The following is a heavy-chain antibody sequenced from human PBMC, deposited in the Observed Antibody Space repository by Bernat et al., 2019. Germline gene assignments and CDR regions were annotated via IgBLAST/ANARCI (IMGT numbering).Heavy chain of an antibody. CDR1: GFTFSSFG. D-gene: IGHD2-15*01. V-gene: IGHV3-30*18. CDR2: ISYDGSNK. CDR3: AKDGGGFGNYYYGMDV. Sequence: QVQLVESGGGVVQPGRSLRLSCAASGFTFSSFGMHWVRRAPGKGLEWVAVISYDGSNKYYADSVKGRFTISRDNSKNTLYLQMNSLRAEDTAVYYCAKDGGGFGNYYYGMDVWGQGTTVTVSS. J-gene: IGHJ6*02.